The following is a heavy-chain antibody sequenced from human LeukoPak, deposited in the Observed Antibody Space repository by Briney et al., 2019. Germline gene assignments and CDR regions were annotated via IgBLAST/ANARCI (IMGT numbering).Heavy chain of an antibody. D-gene: IGHD6-13*01. CDR1: GFTVSSNY. CDR3: ARVGQQLLDY. J-gene: IGHJ4*02. CDR2: ISSSSTYI. Sequence: GGSQRLSCAASGFTVSSNYMSWVRQAPGKGLEWVSSISSSSTYIYYADSVKGRFTISRDNAKNSLFLQMNSLRAEDTAVYYCARVGQQLLDYWGQGTLVTVSS. V-gene: IGHV3-21*01.